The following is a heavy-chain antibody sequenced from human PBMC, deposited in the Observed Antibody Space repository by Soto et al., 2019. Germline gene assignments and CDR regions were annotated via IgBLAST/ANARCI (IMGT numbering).Heavy chain of an antibody. Sequence: ASVKVSCKASGYTFTGYHMHWVRQAPGQGLEWMGWINAYNGNTNYAQKLQGRVTMTTDTSTSTAYMELRSLRSDDTAVYYCARQGYYGSGSYYNPSFDYYYYDMDVWGKGTTVTVSS. V-gene: IGHV1-18*04. CDR1: GYTFTGYH. CDR2: INAYNGNT. CDR3: ARQGYYGSGSYYNPSFDYYYYDMDV. J-gene: IGHJ6*03. D-gene: IGHD3-10*01.